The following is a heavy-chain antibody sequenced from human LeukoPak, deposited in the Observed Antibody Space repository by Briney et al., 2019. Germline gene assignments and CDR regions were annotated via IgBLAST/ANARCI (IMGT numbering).Heavy chain of an antibody. Sequence: PSETLSLTCAVYGGSFSGHYWSWIRQPPGKGLEWIGEINHSGSTNYNPSLKSRVTISVDTSKNQFSLKLSSVTAADTAVYYCARGAHTRSTMVRGVIDYWGQGTLVTVSS. CDR1: GGSFSGHY. D-gene: IGHD3-10*01. CDR3: ARGAHTRSTMVRGVIDY. CDR2: INHSGST. J-gene: IGHJ4*02. V-gene: IGHV4-34*01.